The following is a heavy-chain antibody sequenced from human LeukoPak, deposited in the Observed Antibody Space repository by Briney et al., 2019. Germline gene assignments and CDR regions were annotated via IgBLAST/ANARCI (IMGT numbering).Heavy chain of an antibody. D-gene: IGHD3-16*02. J-gene: IGHJ4*02. V-gene: IGHV1-18*04. Sequence: ASVKVSCKASGYTFTRYGLSWLRQAAGRGREWMGSISPYTGNTKYAERFQERVIMTTATSPPTPYMELRSLRSDDTAVFYCARDQYDFVWGSYRPYFDYWGQGALVTVSS. CDR2: ISPYTGNT. CDR1: GYTFTRYG. CDR3: ARDQYDFVWGSYRPYFDY.